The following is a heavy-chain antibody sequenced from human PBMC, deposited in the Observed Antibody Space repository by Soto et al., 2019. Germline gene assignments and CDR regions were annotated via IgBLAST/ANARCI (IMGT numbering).Heavy chain of an antibody. CDR3: ARGKVVVAATHDVGSAFDI. J-gene: IGHJ3*02. CDR2: IGGNGVTT. D-gene: IGHD2-15*01. CDR1: GFIFGNYA. Sequence: GGSLRLSCAASGFIFGNYAMGWVRQAPGTGLEWVSGIGGNGVTTFYADSVKGRFTVSRDNSQNTLYLQMNSLRSEDTAVYYCARGKVVVAATHDVGSAFDIWGQGTMVTVSS. V-gene: IGHV3-23*01.